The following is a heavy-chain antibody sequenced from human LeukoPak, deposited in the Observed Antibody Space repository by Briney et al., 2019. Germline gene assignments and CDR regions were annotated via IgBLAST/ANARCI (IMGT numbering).Heavy chain of an antibody. J-gene: IGHJ4*02. D-gene: IGHD6-19*01. V-gene: IGHV1-18*01. CDR3: ARGGKQWRGGNYFDS. CDR1: GYTFTSYG. CDR2: ITTGRGET. Sequence: ASVKVSCKAPGYTFTSYGISWVRQAPGQGLEWMGWITTGRGETRYSQEFQRRITFTRDASASTVYMDLSDLRSEDTAVYYCARGGKQWRGGNYFDSWGQGTLVAVSS.